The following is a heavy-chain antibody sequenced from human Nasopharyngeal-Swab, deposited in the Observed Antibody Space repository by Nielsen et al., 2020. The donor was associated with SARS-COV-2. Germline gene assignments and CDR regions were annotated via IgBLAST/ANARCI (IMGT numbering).Heavy chain of an antibody. Sequence: GESLKIPCAASGFTFSSYSMNWVRQAPGKGLEWVSSISSSSSYIYYADSVKGRFTISRDNAKNSLYLQMNSLRAEDTAVYYCARDPIGYSSSSWWFDPWGQGTLVTVSS. CDR2: ISSSSSYI. D-gene: IGHD6-13*01. CDR1: GFTFSSYS. CDR3: ARDPIGYSSSSWWFDP. J-gene: IGHJ5*02. V-gene: IGHV3-21*01.